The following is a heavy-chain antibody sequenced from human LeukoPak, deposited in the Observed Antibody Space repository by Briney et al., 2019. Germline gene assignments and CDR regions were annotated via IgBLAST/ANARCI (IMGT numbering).Heavy chain of an antibody. V-gene: IGHV3-7*01. J-gene: IGHJ4*02. CDR3: ARGSRYFDWLTSYYFDH. Sequence: GGSLRLSCAASGFTFSSYWMSWVRQAPGKGLEWVANIKQDGSEKYYVDSVKGRFTISRDNAKNSLYLQMNSLRAEDTAVYYCARGSRYFDWLTSYYFDHWGQGTLVTVSS. D-gene: IGHD3-9*01. CDR1: GFTFSSYW. CDR2: IKQDGSEK.